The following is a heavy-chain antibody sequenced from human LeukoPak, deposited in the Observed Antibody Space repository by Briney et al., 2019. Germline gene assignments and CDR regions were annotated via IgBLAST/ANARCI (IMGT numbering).Heavy chain of an antibody. CDR3: ARAEGGPATAIY. CDR2: ISTGSSYT. D-gene: IGHD2-21*02. CDR1: GFTFSDYY. V-gene: IGHV3-11*05. J-gene: IGHJ4*02. Sequence: GGSLRLSCAASGFTFSDYYMSWIRQAPGRGLEWVSYISTGSSYTNYADSVKGRFTISRDNAKNSLYLQMNSLRAEDTALYYCARAEGGPATAIYWGEGTLVTVSS.